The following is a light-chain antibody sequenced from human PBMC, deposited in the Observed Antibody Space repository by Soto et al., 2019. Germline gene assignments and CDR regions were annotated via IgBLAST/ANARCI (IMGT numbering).Light chain of an antibody. J-gene: IGKJ4*02. CDR1: RVRNSL. CDR3: HQHLTIVLT. V-gene: IGKV3-20*01. CDR2: DAS. Sequence: RVRNSLLAWYQQKPGQPPRLLIYDASTRATATPERFSGSGCGTQFTITICSLETEDFALYQCHQHLTIVLTFGEGTKVDIK.